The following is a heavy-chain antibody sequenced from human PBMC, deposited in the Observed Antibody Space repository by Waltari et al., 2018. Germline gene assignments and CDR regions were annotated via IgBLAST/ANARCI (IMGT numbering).Heavy chain of an antibody. Sequence: EVQLVESGGGLVQPGGSLRLCCAVSGFTFNNYHMNWVRLAPGRGLEWLSYISSDSNVIYYSDSVRGRFTVSRDNAKSSLFLQMNSLRAEDTAVYYCARELDHIKDDYWGQGTLVTVSS. CDR3: ARELDHIKDDY. J-gene: IGHJ4*02. V-gene: IGHV3-48*04. CDR2: ISSDSNVI. D-gene: IGHD3-3*02. CDR1: GFTFNNYH.